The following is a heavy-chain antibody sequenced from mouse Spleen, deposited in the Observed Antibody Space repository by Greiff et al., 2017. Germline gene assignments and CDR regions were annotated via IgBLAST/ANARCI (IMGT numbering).Heavy chain of an antibody. CDR2: ISYDGSN. D-gene: IGHD1-1*01. V-gene: IGHV3-6*01. CDR3: ARDDYYGSSPFAY. J-gene: IGHJ3*01. Sequence: EVKLQESGPGLVKPSQSLSLTCSVTGYSITSGYYWNWIRQFPGNKLEWMGYISYDGSNNYNPSLKNRISITRDTSKNQFFLKLNSVTTEDTATYYCARDDYYGSSPFAYWGQGTLVTVSA. CDR1: GYSITSGYY.